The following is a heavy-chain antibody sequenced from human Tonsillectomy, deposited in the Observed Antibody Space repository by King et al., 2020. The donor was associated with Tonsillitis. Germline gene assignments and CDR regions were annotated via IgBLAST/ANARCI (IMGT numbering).Heavy chain of an antibody. CDR2: ISSSGTTK. CDR3: ARYYYYHYMDV. Sequence: DVQLVESGGGLVQPGGSLRLSCAASGFSFSSFEMSWVRQAPGKGLEWVTYISSSGTTKYYADSVKGRFTISRDNAKNSLYLQMNSLRAEDTALYYCARYYYYHYMDVWGKGTTVSVSS. J-gene: IGHJ6*03. V-gene: IGHV3-48*03. CDR1: GFSFSSFE.